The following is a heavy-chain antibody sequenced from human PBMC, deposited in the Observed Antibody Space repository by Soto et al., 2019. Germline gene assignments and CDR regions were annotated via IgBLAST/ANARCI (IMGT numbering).Heavy chain of an antibody. V-gene: IGHV1-18*01. Sequence: QGQLVQSGAEVKKPGASVKVSCKASGYTFTDFGISWVRQAPGQGLEWMGWISAYNGYTNYAQKVQGRVTMTTDTSTSTAYMALRSLRSDDTAIYYCARDSGNLANWAYFVDYWGQGTLVTVSS. CDR2: ISAYNGYT. J-gene: IGHJ4*02. CDR3: ARDSGNLANWAYFVDY. D-gene: IGHD7-27*01. CDR1: GYTFTDFG.